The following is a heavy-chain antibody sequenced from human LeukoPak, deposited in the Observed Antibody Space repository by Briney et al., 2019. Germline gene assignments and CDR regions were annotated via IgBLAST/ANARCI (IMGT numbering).Heavy chain of an antibody. D-gene: IGHD2-2*01. V-gene: IGHV4-38-2*02. CDR2: IYHSGST. CDR3: ARDGSSTSSYYYYYYMDV. CDR1: GYSISSGYY. J-gene: IGHJ6*03. Sequence: SETLSLTCAVSGYSISSGYYWGWIRQPPGKGLEWIGSIYHSGSTYYNPSLKSRVTISVDTSKNQFSLKLSSVTAADTAVYYCARDGSSTSSYYYYYYMDVWGKGTTVTVSS.